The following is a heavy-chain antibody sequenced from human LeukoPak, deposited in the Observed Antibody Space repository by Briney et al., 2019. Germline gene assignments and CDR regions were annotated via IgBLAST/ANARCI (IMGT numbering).Heavy chain of an antibody. V-gene: IGHV3-48*03. CDR1: GFTFSSYE. J-gene: IGHJ6*03. CDR3: ARDRLSYDSSGYYTYYYYMDV. Sequence: GGSLRLSCVDSGFTFSSYEMNWVRQAPGKGLEWVSYISSSGSTIYYADSVKGRFTISRDNAKNSLYLQMNSLRAEGTAVYYCARDRLSYDSSGYYTYYYYMDVWGKGTTVTVSS. CDR2: ISSSGSTI. D-gene: IGHD3-22*01.